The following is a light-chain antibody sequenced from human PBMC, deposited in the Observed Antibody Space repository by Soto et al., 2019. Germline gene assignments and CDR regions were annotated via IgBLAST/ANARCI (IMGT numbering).Light chain of an antibody. CDR2: GAS. J-gene: IGKJ1*01. Sequence: EIVMTQSPASLSVSPGGRATLSCRASQSITNNLAWYQQKPGQAPRLLIYGASARATGVPDRFSGSGSATEFTLTISSLQAEDSAVYYCQHYNNWPPWAFGQGTKVEIK. CDR3: QHYNNWPPWA. V-gene: IGKV3-15*01. CDR1: QSITNN.